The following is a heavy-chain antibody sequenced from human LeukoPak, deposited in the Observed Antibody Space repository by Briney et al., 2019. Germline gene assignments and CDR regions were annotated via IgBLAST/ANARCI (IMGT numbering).Heavy chain of an antibody. CDR1: GFTFNTYA. CDR3: AKAPGYGDYWYFDL. D-gene: IGHD4-17*01. Sequence: GGSLRLSCAASGFTFNTYAMSWVRQAPGKGLEWVSGISGSGGNTYYADSVKGRFTISRDNSKNTLFLQMNSLRAEDTAVYYCAKAPGYGDYWYFDLCGRGTLVTVSS. J-gene: IGHJ2*01. CDR2: ISGSGGNT. V-gene: IGHV3-23*01.